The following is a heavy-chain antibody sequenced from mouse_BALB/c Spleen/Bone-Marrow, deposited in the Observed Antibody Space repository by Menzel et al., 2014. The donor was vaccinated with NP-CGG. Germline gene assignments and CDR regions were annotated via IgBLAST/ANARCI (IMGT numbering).Heavy chain of an antibody. Sequence: VMLVESGPGLVAPSQSLSITCTVSGFSLTGYGLSWVRQPPGKGLEWLGMIWGDGSTDYNSALKSRLSISKDNSKSQVFLKMNSLQTDDTARYYCARDSFLITRALDYWGQGTSVTVSS. D-gene: IGHD2-4*01. CDR1: GFSLTGYG. CDR3: ARDSFLITRALDY. V-gene: IGHV2-6-7*01. J-gene: IGHJ4*01. CDR2: IWGDGST.